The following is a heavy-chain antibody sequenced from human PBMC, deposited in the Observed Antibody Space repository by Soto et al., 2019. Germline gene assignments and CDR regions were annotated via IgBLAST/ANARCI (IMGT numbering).Heavy chain of an antibody. D-gene: IGHD3-22*01. CDR1: GFTFSSYA. J-gene: IGHJ4*02. Sequence: EVQLLESGGGLVQPGGSLRLSCAASGFTFSSYAMSWVRQAPGKGLEWVSAIRGSGGSTYYADSVKGRFTISRDNSKNTLYLQMNCLRAEYTSVYYCAKDRDYYDSSGTFDDWGQGTLVTVSS. CDR3: AKDRDYYDSSGTFDD. V-gene: IGHV3-23*01. CDR2: IRGSGGST.